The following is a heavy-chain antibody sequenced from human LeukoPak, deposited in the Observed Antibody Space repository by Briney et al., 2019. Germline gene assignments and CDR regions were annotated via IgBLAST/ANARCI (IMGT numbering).Heavy chain of an antibody. CDR3: ARASSGSYAFPFDY. CDR2: INHSGST. CDR1: GGSISGYY. V-gene: IGHV4-34*01. J-gene: IGHJ4*02. D-gene: IGHD1-26*01. Sequence: PSETLSLTCTVSGGSISGYYWSWIRQPPGKGLEWLGEINHSGSTNYNPSLKSRVTISVDTSKNQFSLKLSSVTAADTAVYYCARASSGSYAFPFDYWGQGTLVTVSS.